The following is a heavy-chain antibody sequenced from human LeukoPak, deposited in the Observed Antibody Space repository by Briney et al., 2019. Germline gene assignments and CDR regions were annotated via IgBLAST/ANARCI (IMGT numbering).Heavy chain of an antibody. CDR2: INWNGGST. Sequence: TGGSLRLSCAASGFTFDDYGMSWVCQAPGKGLEWVSGINWNGGSTCYADSVKGRFTISRDNAKNSLYMQMNSLRAEDTALYYCARAYGDYHIDYWGQGTMVTVSS. CDR3: ARAYGDYHIDY. J-gene: IGHJ4*02. V-gene: IGHV3-20*04. D-gene: IGHD4-17*01. CDR1: GFTFDDYG.